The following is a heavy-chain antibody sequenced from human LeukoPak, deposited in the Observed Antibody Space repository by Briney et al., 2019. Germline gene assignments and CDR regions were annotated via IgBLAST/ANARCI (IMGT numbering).Heavy chain of an antibody. D-gene: IGHD1-26*01. V-gene: IGHV3-7*01. Sequence: GGSLRLSCAASGFTFSTYWMSWVRQAPGKGLEWVANINQDGSEKYYVASVKGRFTISRDNAKNSLYLQMNSLRAEDTAVYYCARGTGDSWELLWNYWGQGTLVTVSS. CDR2: INQDGSEK. CDR1: GFTFSTYW. J-gene: IGHJ4*02. CDR3: ARGTGDSWELLWNY.